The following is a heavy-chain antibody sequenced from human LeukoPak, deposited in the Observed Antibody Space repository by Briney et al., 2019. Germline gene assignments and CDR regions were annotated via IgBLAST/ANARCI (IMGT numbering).Heavy chain of an antibody. Sequence: PSETLSLTCTVSGGSISSSSYYWGWIRQPPGKGLEWIGSIYYSGSTYYNPSLKSRVTISVDTSKNQFSLKLSSVTAADTAVYYCARDRPHALVKTDYGMDVWGQGTTVTVSS. J-gene: IGHJ6*02. CDR1: GGSISSSSYY. CDR2: IYYSGST. D-gene: IGHD6-13*01. V-gene: IGHV4-39*07. CDR3: ARDRPHALVKTDYGMDV.